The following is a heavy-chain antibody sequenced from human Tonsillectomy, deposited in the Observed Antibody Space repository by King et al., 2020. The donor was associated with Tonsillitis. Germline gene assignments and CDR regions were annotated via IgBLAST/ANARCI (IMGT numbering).Heavy chain of an antibody. D-gene: IGHD4-17*01. Sequence: QLVQSGAEVKKPGASVKVSCKASGYTFTGYYMHWVRQAPGQGLEWMGWINPNSGGTNYAQKFQGRVTMTWDTSITTAYMELSRVKSDDTAVYYCARGGWGYGDEIYYFDNWGQGTLVTVSS. CDR2: INPNSGGT. CDR3: ARGGWGYGDEIYYFDN. V-gene: IGHV1-2*02. CDR1: GYTFTGYY. J-gene: IGHJ4*02.